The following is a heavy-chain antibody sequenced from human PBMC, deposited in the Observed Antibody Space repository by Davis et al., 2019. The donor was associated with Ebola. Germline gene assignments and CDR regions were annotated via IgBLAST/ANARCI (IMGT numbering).Heavy chain of an antibody. CDR3: ARDRVAYYDFWSGYYPKRYYGMDV. V-gene: IGHV1-46*01. CDR2: INPSGGST. D-gene: IGHD3-3*01. Sequence: ASVKVSCKASGYTFTSYYMHWVRQAPGQGLEWMGIINPSGGSTSYAQKFQGRVTMTRDTSISTAYMELSRLRSDDTAVYYCARDRVAYYDFWSGYYPKRYYGMDVWGQGTTVTVSS. CDR1: GYTFTSYY. J-gene: IGHJ6*02.